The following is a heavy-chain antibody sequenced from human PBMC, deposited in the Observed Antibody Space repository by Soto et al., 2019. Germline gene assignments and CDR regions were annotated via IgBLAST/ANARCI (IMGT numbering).Heavy chain of an antibody. V-gene: IGHV3-21*04. CDR1: GFNFNSYT. Sequence: GGSLRLSCAASGFNFNSYTINWVRQAPGKRLEWLSSISSSGYIFSTDSVRGRFTISRDNAKNTLYLQMNSLRAEDTAIYSCAKDKGAGGGSCFDSWGQGTLVTVSS. J-gene: IGHJ4*02. CDR2: ISSSGYI. D-gene: IGHD2-15*01. CDR3: AKDKGAGGGSCFDS.